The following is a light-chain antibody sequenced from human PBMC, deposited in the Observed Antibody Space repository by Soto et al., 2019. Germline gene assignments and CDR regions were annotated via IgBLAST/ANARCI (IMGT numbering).Light chain of an antibody. CDR1: SGHSSYA. Sequence: QAVLTQSPSASASLGASVKLTCTLSSGHSSYAIAWHQQQPEKGPRYLMKLNSDGSHSKGDGIPDRFSGSSSGAERYLTISSLQSEDEADYYCQTWGTLVVFGGGTKLTVX. CDR2: LNSDGSH. V-gene: IGLV4-69*01. J-gene: IGLJ2*01. CDR3: QTWGTLVV.